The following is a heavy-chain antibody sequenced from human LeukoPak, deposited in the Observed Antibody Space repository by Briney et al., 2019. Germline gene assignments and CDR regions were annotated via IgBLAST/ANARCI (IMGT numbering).Heavy chain of an antibody. V-gene: IGHV3-11*03. CDR1: GFTVSSNY. Sequence: GGSLRLSCAASGFTVSSNYMSWVRQAPGKGLEWLSYISSSSAYTKYADSVKGRFTIYRDKAKNSLYLQMNSLRAEDTAVYYCVATSSSPYYFDFWGQGTLVTVSS. CDR3: VATSSSPYYFDF. J-gene: IGHJ4*02. D-gene: IGHD4-11*01. CDR2: ISSSSAYT.